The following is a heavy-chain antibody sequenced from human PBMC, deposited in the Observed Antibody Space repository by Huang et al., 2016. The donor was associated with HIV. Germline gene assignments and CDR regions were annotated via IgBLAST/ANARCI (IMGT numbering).Heavy chain of an antibody. CDR2: VYQSGST. D-gene: IGHD6-13*01. J-gene: IGHJ4*02. V-gene: IGHV4-39*01. CDR3: ASQHIGAAATWF. CDR1: GDFISSTNYY. Sequence: QLQLQESGPGQVKPSETLSLTCTVSGDFISSTNYYWGWIRQSPGKGLEWVGCVYQSGSTNYIPPLKSRVTLSGDTSWNQCSLRLNSVTAADTAVYYCASQHIGAAATWFWGRGTQVAVSS.